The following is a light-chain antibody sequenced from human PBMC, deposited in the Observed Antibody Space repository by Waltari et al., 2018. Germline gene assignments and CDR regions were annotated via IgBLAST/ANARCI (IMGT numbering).Light chain of an antibody. V-gene: IGKV3-20*01. CDR1: QSVSSSY. CDR2: GAS. Sequence: IVLTQSPGPLSLSTGELATLSCRASQSVSSSYLAWYQQKPGQAPRLLIYGASSRATGIPDRFSGSGSGTDFTLTISRLEPEDFAVYYCQQYGSPWTFGQGTKVEIK. J-gene: IGKJ1*01. CDR3: QQYGSPWT.